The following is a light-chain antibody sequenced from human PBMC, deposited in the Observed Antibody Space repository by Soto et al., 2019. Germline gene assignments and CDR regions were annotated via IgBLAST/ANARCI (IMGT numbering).Light chain of an antibody. Sequence: DIQMTQSPSSLSASVGDRVTITYRSSQSISSYLNWYHQKPGKAPKLLIYAASSLQSGVPSRFSGSGSGTDFTLTISSLQSEDFATYYFQQSYNSPHLFPFGPGTKVDIK. CDR1: QSISSY. CDR2: AAS. V-gene: IGKV1-39*01. CDR3: QQSYNSPHLFP. J-gene: IGKJ3*01.